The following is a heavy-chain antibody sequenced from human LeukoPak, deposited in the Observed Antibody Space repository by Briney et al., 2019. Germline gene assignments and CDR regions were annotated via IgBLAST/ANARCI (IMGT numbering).Heavy chain of an antibody. J-gene: IGHJ4*02. V-gene: IGHV4-59*01. D-gene: IGHD1-26*01. Sequence: PSETLSLTCTVSGDSISSYYWSWIRQPPGKGLEWIGYFSYSGRTNYNPSLKSRVTISLDTPQNQVSLKLSSVTAADTAVYYCARRRRDMGAFDYWGQGTLVTVSS. CDR2: FSYSGRT. CDR1: GDSISSYY. CDR3: ARRRRDMGAFDY.